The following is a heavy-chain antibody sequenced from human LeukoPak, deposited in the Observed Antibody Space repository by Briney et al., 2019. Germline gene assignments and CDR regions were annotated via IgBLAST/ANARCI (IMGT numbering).Heavy chain of an antibody. Sequence: GGSLRLSCAASGFTFSSYAMSWVRQAPGKGLEWVSAISGSGGSTYYADSVKGRFTIPRDNSKNTLYLQMNSLRAEDTAVYYCANGLAVVPAAMVNYYYGMDVWGQGTTVTVSS. CDR1: GFTFSSYA. D-gene: IGHD2-2*01. V-gene: IGHV3-23*01. J-gene: IGHJ6*02. CDR3: ANGLAVVPAAMVNYYYGMDV. CDR2: ISGSGGST.